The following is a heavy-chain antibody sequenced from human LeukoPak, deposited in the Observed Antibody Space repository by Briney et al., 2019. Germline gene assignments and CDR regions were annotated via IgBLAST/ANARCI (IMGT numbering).Heavy chain of an antibody. J-gene: IGHJ2*01. CDR2: IWYDGSNK. CDR1: GFTFSSYG. D-gene: IGHD3-22*01. V-gene: IGHV3-33*01. CDR3: ARDGVVVVNWYFDL. Sequence: GGSLRLSCAASGFTFSSYGMHWVRQAPGKGLEGVAVIWYDGSNKYYADSVKSRFTISRDNSKNTLYLQMNSLRAEDTAVYYCARDGVVVVNWYFDLWGRGTLVTVSS.